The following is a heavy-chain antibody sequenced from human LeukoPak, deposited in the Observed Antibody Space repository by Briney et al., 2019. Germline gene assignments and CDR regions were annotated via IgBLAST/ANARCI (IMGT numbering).Heavy chain of an antibody. CDR3: ARGPITMVRGVRTRFDY. D-gene: IGHD3-10*01. CDR1: GGSFSGYY. Sequence: SETLSLTCAVYGGSFSGYYWSWIRQPPGKGLEWIGEINHSGSTNYNPSLKSRVTISVDTSKNQFSLKLSSVTAADTAVYYCARGPITMVRGVRTRFDYWGQGTLVTVSS. J-gene: IGHJ4*02. V-gene: IGHV4-34*01. CDR2: INHSGST.